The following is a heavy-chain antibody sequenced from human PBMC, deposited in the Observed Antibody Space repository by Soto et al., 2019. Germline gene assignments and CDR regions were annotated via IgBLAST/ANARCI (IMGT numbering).Heavy chain of an antibody. D-gene: IGHD3-16*01. J-gene: IGHJ4*02. CDR3: AKGGELWWRDYFDY. CDR2: ISSSSSYI. CDR1: GFTFSSYS. V-gene: IGHV3-21*01. Sequence: GGSLRLSCAASGFTFSSYSMNWVRQAPGKGLEWVSSISSSSSYIYYADSVKGRFTISRDNAKNSLYLQMNSLRAEDTAVYYCAKGGELWWRDYFDYWGQGTLVTVSS.